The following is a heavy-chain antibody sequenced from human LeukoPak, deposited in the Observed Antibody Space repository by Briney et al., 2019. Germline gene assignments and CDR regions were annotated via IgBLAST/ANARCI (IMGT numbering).Heavy chain of an antibody. D-gene: IGHD3-9*01. CDR3: ARPQYYDILTGYYI. J-gene: IGHJ4*02. CDR2: IWYDGSNK. Sequence: GGSLRLSCAASGFTFSSYGMPWVRQAPGKGLEWVAVIWYDGSNKYYADSVKGRFTISRDNSKNTLYLQMNSLRAEDTAVYYCARPQYYDILTGYYIWGQGTLVTVSS. V-gene: IGHV3-33*01. CDR1: GFTFSSYG.